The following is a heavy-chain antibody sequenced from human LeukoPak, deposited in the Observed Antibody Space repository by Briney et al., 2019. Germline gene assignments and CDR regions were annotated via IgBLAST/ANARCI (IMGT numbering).Heavy chain of an antibody. CDR1: GYTFTSYY. D-gene: IGHD3-10*01. Sequence: GASVKVSCKASGYTFTSYYMHWVRQAPGQGLEWMGWVSAYDGSTNYAQKIRGRVTMTTDASKNTVYMELRSLRFDDTAVYYCARGGRDGMDVWGQGTTVTVSS. J-gene: IGHJ6*02. V-gene: IGHV1-18*04. CDR2: VSAYDGST. CDR3: ARGGRDGMDV.